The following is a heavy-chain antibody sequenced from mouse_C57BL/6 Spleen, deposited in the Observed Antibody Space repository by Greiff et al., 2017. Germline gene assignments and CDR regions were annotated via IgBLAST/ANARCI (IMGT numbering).Heavy chain of an antibody. D-gene: IGHD1-1*02. CDR2: INYDGSST. Sequence: EVMLVESEGGLVQPGSSMKLSCTASGFTFSDYYMAWVRQVPEKGLEWVANINYDGSSTYYLDSLKSRFIISRDNAKNMLYLQMSSLKSEDTATYYCASAGGSLYYFDYWGQGTTLTVSS. CDR3: ASAGGSLYYFDY. J-gene: IGHJ2*01. CDR1: GFTFSDYY. V-gene: IGHV5-16*01.